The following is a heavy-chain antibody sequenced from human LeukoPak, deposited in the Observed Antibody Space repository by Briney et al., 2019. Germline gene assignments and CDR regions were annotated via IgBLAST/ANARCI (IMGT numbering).Heavy chain of an antibody. J-gene: IGHJ5*02. V-gene: IGHV4-59*12. CDR1: GGSISSYY. CDR2: IYYSGST. CDR3: ARGGYSNWFDP. D-gene: IGHD2-15*01. Sequence: SETLSLTCTVSGGSISSYYWSWIRQPPGKGLEWIVYIYYSGSTNYNPSLKSRVTISVDTSKNQFSLKMSSVAAAVTAVYYCARGGYSNWFDPWGQGTLDTVSS.